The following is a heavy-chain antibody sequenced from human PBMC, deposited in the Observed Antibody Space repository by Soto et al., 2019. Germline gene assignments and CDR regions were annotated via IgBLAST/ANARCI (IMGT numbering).Heavy chain of an antibody. Sequence: PGGSLRLSCAASGFTFSSYSMNWVRQAPGKGLEWVSSISSSSSYIYYADSVKGRFTISRDNAKNSLYLQMNSLRAEDTAVYYCARAGIAVAGSHWFDPWGQGTLVTVSS. CDR1: GFTFSSYS. J-gene: IGHJ5*02. CDR2: ISSSSSYI. D-gene: IGHD6-19*01. CDR3: ARAGIAVAGSHWFDP. V-gene: IGHV3-21*01.